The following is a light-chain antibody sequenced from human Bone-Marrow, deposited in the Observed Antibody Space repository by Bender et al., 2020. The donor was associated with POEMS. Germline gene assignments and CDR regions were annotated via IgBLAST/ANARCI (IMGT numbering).Light chain of an antibody. CDR1: RFNVGSYNL. CDR3: CSYAGSSWV. V-gene: IGLV2-23*02. CDR2: DVN. J-gene: IGLJ3*02. Sequence: QSALTQPASVSGSPGQSITISCTGTRFNVGSYNLVSWYKQHPGKAPKFIIYDVNKRPSGVSDRFSGSKSGNTAYLTISGLKAEDEADYYCCSYAGSSWVFGGGTKLTVL.